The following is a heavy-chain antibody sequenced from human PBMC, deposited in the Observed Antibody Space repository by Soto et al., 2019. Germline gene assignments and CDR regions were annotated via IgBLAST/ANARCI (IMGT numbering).Heavy chain of an antibody. J-gene: IGHJ4*02. CDR2: IYYSGST. D-gene: IGHD4-17*01. Sequence: SETLSLTCTVSGGSVSSGSYYWSWIRQPPGKGLGWIGYIYYSGSTNYNPSLKSRVTISVDTSKNQFSLKLSSVTAADTAVYYCARVPDYGDYDLPFDYWGQGTLVTVSS. CDR3: ARVPDYGDYDLPFDY. CDR1: GGSVSSGSYY. V-gene: IGHV4-61*01.